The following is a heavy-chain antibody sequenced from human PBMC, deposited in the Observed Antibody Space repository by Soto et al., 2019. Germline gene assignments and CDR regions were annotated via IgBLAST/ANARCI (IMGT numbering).Heavy chain of an antibody. D-gene: IGHD3-10*01. V-gene: IGHV5-51*01. J-gene: IGHJ5*02. CDR2: IFTRDSET. Sequence: LKISCKGPGHLFNNHWIGWVRQTPGKGLEWMGLIFTRDSETRTSPSFQGHVSFSVDNSISTVYLQWTSLKTTDTGIYFCARGYFDSGHGYDLWGQGTLVTVSS. CDR3: ARGYFDSGHGYDL. CDR1: GHLFNNHW.